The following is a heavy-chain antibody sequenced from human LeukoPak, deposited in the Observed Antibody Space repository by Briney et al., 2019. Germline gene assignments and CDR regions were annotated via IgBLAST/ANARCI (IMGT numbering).Heavy chain of an antibody. CDR3: ARHPVLLWFGEYYNWFDP. Sequence: SETLSLICAVYGGSFSGYYWSWIRQPPGKGLEWIGEINHSGSTNYNPSLKSRVTISVDTSKNQFSLKLSSVTAADTAVYYCARHPVLLWFGEYYNWFDPWGQGTLVTVSS. V-gene: IGHV4-34*01. J-gene: IGHJ5*02. CDR1: GGSFSGYY. D-gene: IGHD3-10*01. CDR2: INHSGST.